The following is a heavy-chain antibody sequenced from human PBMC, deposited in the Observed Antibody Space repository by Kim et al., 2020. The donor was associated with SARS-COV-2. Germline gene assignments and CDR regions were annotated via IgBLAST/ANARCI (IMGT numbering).Heavy chain of an antibody. CDR1: GYSISSGYY. CDR3: ARVQYYFDSSGKTSFDY. V-gene: IGHV4-38-2*02. D-gene: IGHD3-22*01. Sequence: SETLSLTCTVSGYSISSGYYWGWIRQPPGKGLEWIGSIYHSGSTYYNPSLKSRVTISVDTSKNQISLKLSSVTAADTAVYYCARVQYYFDSSGKTSFDYWGQGTLVTVSS. CDR2: IYHSGST. J-gene: IGHJ4*02.